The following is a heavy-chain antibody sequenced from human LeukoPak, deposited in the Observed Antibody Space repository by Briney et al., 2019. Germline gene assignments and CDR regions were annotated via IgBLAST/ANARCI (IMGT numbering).Heavy chain of an antibody. D-gene: IGHD2-2*02. CDR3: ARVGDCSSTSCYIYYYYYYMDV. Sequence: ASVKVSCKASGYTFTSYGISWVRQAPGQGLEWMGWISAYNGNTNYAQKLQGRVTMTTDTSTSTAYMELRSLRSDDTAVYYCARVGDCSSTSCYIYYYYYYMDVWGKGTTVTVS. J-gene: IGHJ6*03. CDR1: GYTFTSYG. CDR2: ISAYNGNT. V-gene: IGHV1-18*01.